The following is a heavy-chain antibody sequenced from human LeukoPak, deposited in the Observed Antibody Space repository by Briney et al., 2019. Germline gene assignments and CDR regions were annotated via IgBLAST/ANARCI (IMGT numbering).Heavy chain of an antibody. CDR3: ATLNGPLFEY. D-gene: IGHD2-8*01. Sequence: GGSLRLSCAASGFTFSNYWMSWVRQAPGKGLEWVASIHQHGNEKYFVDSVRGRFTISRDNAKNSLYLQMSILRAEDTAVYYCATLNGPLFEYWGQGTLVTVSS. CDR2: IHQHGNEK. CDR1: GFTFSNYW. V-gene: IGHV3-7*01. J-gene: IGHJ4*02.